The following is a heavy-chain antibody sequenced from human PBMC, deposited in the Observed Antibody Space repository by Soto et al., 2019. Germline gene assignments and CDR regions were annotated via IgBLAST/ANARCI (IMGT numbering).Heavy chain of an antibody. CDR1: GFTFSSYG. V-gene: IGHV3-33*01. Sequence: PWGSLRVSCASSGFTFSSYGMHWVRQAPGKGLEWVAVIWYDGSNKYYADSVKGRFTISRDNSKNTLYLQMNSLRAEDTAVYYCARERYCSGGSCPYGMDVWGQGTTVTVSS. CDR3: ARERYCSGGSCPYGMDV. J-gene: IGHJ6*02. D-gene: IGHD2-15*01. CDR2: IWYDGSNK.